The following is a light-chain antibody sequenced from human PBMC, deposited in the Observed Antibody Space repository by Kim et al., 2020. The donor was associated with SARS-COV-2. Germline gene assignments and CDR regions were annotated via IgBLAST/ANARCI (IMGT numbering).Light chain of an antibody. CDR3: QQSYSTPLT. V-gene: IGKV1-39*01. Sequence: ASVGDRVHITCRESQSISSYLNWYQQKPGKAPKLLIYAASSLQSGVPSSFSGSGSGTDFTLTISSLQPEDFATYYCQQSYSTPLTFGGGTKVDIK. J-gene: IGKJ4*01. CDR1: QSISSY. CDR2: AAS.